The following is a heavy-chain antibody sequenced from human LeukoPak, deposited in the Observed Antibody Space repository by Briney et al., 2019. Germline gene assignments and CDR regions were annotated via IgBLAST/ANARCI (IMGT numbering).Heavy chain of an antibody. CDR2: IYYSGST. V-gene: IGHV4-39*01. CDR1: GGSISSSSYY. J-gene: IGHJ4*02. D-gene: IGHD5-18*01. CDR3: ARHSSDTAMGDDGFDY. Sequence: NTSETLSLTCTVSGGSISSSSYYWGWIRQPPGKGLEWIGSIYYSGSTYYNPSLKSRVTISVDTSKNQFSLKLSSVTAADTAVYYCARHSSDTAMGDDGFDYWGQGTLVTVSS.